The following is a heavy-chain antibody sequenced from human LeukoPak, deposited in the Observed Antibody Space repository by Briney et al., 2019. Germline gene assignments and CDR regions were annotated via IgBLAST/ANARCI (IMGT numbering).Heavy chain of an antibody. V-gene: IGHV6-1*01. J-gene: IGHJ5*02. CDR3: ARRLTQYDCFDP. CDR1: GDSVLSNSVT. D-gene: IGHD2-2*01. Sequence: SQTLSLTCAISGDSVLSNSVTWNWIRQSPSRGLEWLGRTYYRSTWYNDYAVSVRGRITVNPDTSKNQFSLHLNSVAPEDTAVYYCARRLTQYDCFDPWGQGILVTVSS. CDR2: TYYRSTWYN.